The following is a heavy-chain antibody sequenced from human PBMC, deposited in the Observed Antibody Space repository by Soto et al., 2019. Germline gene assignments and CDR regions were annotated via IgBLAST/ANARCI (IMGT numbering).Heavy chain of an antibody. CDR3: ARHRVRFLEWLLPYYFDY. D-gene: IGHD3-3*01. CDR1: GGSISSSSYY. V-gene: IGHV4-39*01. Sequence: PSETLSLTCTVSGGSISSSSYYWGWIRQPPGKGLEWIGSIYYSGSTYYNPSLKSRVTISVDTSKNQFSLKLSSVTAADTAVYYCARHRVRFLEWLLPYYFDYWGQGTLVTVSS. J-gene: IGHJ4*02. CDR2: IYYSGST.